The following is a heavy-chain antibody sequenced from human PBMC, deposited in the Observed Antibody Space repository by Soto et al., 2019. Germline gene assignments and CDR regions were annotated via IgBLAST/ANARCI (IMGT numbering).Heavy chain of an antibody. CDR3: ATDSVGPPLNRFDS. Sequence: PSETLSLTCTVSGGSLREFGHFWTWIRQRPGRGLEWIGYSTYTGVTYYSPSLQSRISISVDTSKNQFSLTLNPVTAADTAVYYCATDSVGPPLNRFDSWGHGTLVTVSS. V-gene: IGHV4-31*03. J-gene: IGHJ5*01. D-gene: IGHD1-26*01. CDR1: GGSLREFGHF. CDR2: STYTGVT.